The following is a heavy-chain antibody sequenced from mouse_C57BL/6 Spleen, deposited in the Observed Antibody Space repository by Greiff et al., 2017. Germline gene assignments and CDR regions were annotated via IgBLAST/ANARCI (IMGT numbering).Heavy chain of an antibody. Sequence: VHVKQSVAELVRPGASVKLSCTASGFNIKNTYMHWVKQRPEQGLEWIGRIDPANGNTKYAPKFQGKATITADTSSNTAYLQLSSLTSEDTAVYYCTSPYGNYAMDYWGQGTSVTVSS. J-gene: IGHJ4*01. D-gene: IGHD2-10*02. V-gene: IGHV14-3*01. CDR1: GFNIKNTY. CDR2: IDPANGNT. CDR3: TSPYGNYAMDY.